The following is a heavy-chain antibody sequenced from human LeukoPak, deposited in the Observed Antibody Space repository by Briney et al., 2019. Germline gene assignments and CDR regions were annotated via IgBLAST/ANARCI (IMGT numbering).Heavy chain of an antibody. D-gene: IGHD2-2*01. CDR1: GFTFSNAW. CDR3: TTDSDRGYCSSTSCYS. J-gene: IGHJ5*02. V-gene: IGHV3-15*01. Sequence: GGSLRLPCAASGFTFSNAWMSWVRQAPGKGLEWVGRIKSKTDGGTTDYAAPVKGRFTISRDDSKNTLYLQMNSLKTEDTAVYYCTTDSDRGYCSSTSCYSWGQGTLVTVSS. CDR2: IKSKTDGGTT.